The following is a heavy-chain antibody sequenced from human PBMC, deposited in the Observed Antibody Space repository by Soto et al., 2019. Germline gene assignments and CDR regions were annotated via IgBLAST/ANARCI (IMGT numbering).Heavy chain of an antibody. CDR1: GFIFSSYD. CDR3: ARTYGTGSLNWFDP. V-gene: IGHV3-48*04. J-gene: IGHJ5*02. Sequence: EVQLVESGGGLVQPGGSLRLYCAASGFIFSSYDMNWVRQAPGKGLEWVSYISSGSGNILYADSVKGRFTISRDNAKNSLYLQMNSLRAEDTAVYYCARTYGTGSLNWFDPWGQGTLVTVSS. D-gene: IGHD3-10*01. CDR2: ISSGSGNI.